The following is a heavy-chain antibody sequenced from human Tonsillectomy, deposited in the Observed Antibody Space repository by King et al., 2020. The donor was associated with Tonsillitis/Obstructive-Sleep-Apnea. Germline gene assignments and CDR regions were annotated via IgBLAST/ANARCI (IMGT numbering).Heavy chain of an antibody. CDR1: GFTFSSYA. Sequence: VQLVESGGGLVQPGGSLRLSCSASGFTFSSYAMHWVRQAPGKGLEYVSAISSNGASTYYADSVKGRFTISRDNSKNTLYLQMSSLRAEDTAIYYCVTDRDYYDSSGLDAFDIWGQGTMVTVSS. D-gene: IGHD3-22*01. CDR3: VTDRDYYDSSGLDAFDI. V-gene: IGHV3-64D*06. CDR2: ISSNGAST. J-gene: IGHJ3*02.